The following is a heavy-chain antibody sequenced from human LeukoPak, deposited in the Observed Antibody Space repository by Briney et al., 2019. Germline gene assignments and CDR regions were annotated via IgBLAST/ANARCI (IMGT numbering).Heavy chain of an antibody. V-gene: IGHV3-48*01. CDR1: GFTFDDYA. J-gene: IGHJ4*02. CDR3: ASANPRSQYSGSTDY. Sequence: GGSLRLSCAASGFTFDDYAMHWVRQAPGKGLEWVSYISSSSSTIYYADSVKGRFTTSRDNAKNSLYLQMNSLRAEDTAVYYCASANPRSQYSGSTDYWGQGTLVTVSS. CDR2: ISSSSSTI. D-gene: IGHD6-6*01.